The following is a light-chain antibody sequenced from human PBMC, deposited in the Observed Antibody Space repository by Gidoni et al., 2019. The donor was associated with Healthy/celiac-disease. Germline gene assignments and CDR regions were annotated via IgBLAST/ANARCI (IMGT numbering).Light chain of an antibody. CDR2: DAS. CDR1: QDISNY. V-gene: IGKV1-33*01. J-gene: IGKJ4*01. CDR3: QQYDNLPLT. Sequence: DIQMTQSPSSLSASVGDRVTITRQASQDISNYLNWYQQKPGKAPKLLIYDASNLETGVPSRFSGSGSGTDFTFTSSSLQPEDIATYYWQQYDNLPLTFGGGTKVEIK.